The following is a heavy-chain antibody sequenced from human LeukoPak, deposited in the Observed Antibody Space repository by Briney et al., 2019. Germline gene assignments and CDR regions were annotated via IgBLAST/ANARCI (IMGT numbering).Heavy chain of an antibody. D-gene: IGHD2-21*01. CDR1: GSTFTSYW. V-gene: IGHV5-51*01. CDR2: IYPGDSDT. CDR3: ARRIAARAGEGIDY. Sequence: GASLQISCKGSGSTFTSYWIGWVRPLPGKRLEWMGIIYPGDSDTRYSPSLQGHVSISADKSISTAYLQWSSLKASDTAMYYCARRIAARAGEGIDYWGQGTLVTVSS. J-gene: IGHJ4*02.